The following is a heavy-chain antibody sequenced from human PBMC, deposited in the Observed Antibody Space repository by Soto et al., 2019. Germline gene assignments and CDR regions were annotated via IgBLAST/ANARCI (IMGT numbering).Heavy chain of an antibody. CDR3: AREGDDYGDYKRAFDI. Sequence: EVQLVESGGGLVKPGGSLRLSCVASGFTFRSYSMNWVRQAPGKGLEWVSSISTTSSYIYYGDSVKGRFTISRDNAKNSLFLQMNSLRAEDTAIYYCAREGDDYGDYKRAFDIWGQGTTVTVSS. CDR2: ISTTSSYI. CDR1: GFTFRSYS. D-gene: IGHD4-17*01. V-gene: IGHV3-21*01. J-gene: IGHJ3*02.